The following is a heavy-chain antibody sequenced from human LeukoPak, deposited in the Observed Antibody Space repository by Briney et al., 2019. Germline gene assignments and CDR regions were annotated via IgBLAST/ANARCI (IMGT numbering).Heavy chain of an antibody. D-gene: IGHD3-10*01. V-gene: IGHV3-23*01. CDR1: GFTFSNYA. CDR2: IIGSGGTT. J-gene: IGHJ6*02. Sequence: GSLRLSCEASGFTFSNYAMSWVRQAPGKRLEWVSTIIGSGGTTYYADSVKGRFTISRDNSKNTLSLQMNSLRAEDTAVYYCARVWYGELKVDVWGQGTTVTVSS. CDR3: ARVWYGELKVDV.